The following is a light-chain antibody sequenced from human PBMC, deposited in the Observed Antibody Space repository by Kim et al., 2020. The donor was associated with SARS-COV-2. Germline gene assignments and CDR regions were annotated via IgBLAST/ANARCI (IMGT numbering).Light chain of an antibody. CDR2: NDM. Sequence: PGKTATFPCGGSGIGDKSVNWYRRPPGPAPVLVIYNDMNRPSGIPERFTHSNSGNTATLTITRVEAGDEADYYCQVWDSGSDQRVFGGGTQLTVL. V-gene: IGLV3-21*04. CDR1: GIGDKS. CDR3: QVWDSGSDQRV. J-gene: IGLJ2*01.